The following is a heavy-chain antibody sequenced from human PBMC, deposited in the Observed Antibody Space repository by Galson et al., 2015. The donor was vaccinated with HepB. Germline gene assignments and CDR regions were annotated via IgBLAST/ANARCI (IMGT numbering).Heavy chain of an antibody. Sequence: SLRLSCAAPGFTFSNYAMSWVRQAPGKGLEWVSAISGSGGTTYYADSVKGRFTISRDNSKNTLYLQMNSLRAEDTAVYYCAKQPPYCGGDCYGTFDYWGQGTLVTVSS. D-gene: IGHD2-21*01. CDR1: GFTFSNYA. J-gene: IGHJ4*02. CDR2: ISGSGGTT. CDR3: AKQPPYCGGDCYGTFDY. V-gene: IGHV3-23*01.